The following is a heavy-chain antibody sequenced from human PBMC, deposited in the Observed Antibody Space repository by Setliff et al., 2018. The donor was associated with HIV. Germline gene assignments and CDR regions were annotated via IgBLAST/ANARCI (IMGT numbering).Heavy chain of an antibody. CDR1: GGSISNQY. CDR3: VRDNSYYYGSGGHHFYGVDV. D-gene: IGHD3-10*01. Sequence: SETLSLTCIVSGGSISNQYWSWIRQPPGKGLEWIGYVYHTGTTYYNPSLKSRVTISIDTSKNQCSLKLTSVTAADTAVYYCVRDNSYYYGSGGHHFYGVDVWGQGATVTVSS. V-gene: IGHV4-59*11. J-gene: IGHJ6*02. CDR2: VYHTGTT.